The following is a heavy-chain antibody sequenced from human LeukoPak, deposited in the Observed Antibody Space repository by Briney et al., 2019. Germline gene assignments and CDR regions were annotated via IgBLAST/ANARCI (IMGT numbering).Heavy chain of an antibody. CDR3: AKFPTSPMRNSWFIHRKSLHALDT. CDR1: GFTFDDYD. J-gene: IGHJ3*02. D-gene: IGHD3-10*01. V-gene: IGHV3-9*01. CDR2: ISCNSGSI. Sequence: PGRSLSLSGSASGFTFDDYDRHRLRQAPGKGLEGVSGISCNSGSIGYADSVKGRFTISRDNAKNSLYLQMNSLRAEDTALYYCAKFPTSPMRNSWFIHRKSLHALDTWGQGTMVTVSS.